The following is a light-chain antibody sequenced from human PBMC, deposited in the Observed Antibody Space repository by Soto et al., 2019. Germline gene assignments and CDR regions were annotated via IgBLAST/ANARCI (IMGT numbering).Light chain of an antibody. CDR3: QQYGSSPLT. V-gene: IGKV3-20*01. CDR1: QSVSSSY. CDR2: GAS. J-gene: IGKJ1*01. Sequence: EIVLTQSPGTLSLSPGERATLSCRASQSVSSSYLAWYQQKPGQAPRLLIYGASSRATDIPDRFSGSGSGTDFTLTISRLELEDFAVYYCQQYGSSPLTFGQGTKVEIK.